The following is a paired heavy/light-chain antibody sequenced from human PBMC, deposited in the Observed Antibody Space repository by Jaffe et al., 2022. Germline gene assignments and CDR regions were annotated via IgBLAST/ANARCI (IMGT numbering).Heavy chain of an antibody. CDR1: GFTFSIST. D-gene: IGHD3-16*01. CDR2: ITRSGDM. V-gene: IGHV3-21*01. Sequence: EVQLVEFGGGLVKPGGSLRLSCATSGFTFSISTMNWVRQAPGKGLEWVSAITRSGDMYYADSVKGRFTISRDNANNSVLLQMNRLSAEDTAVYYCARSLSWGPDSWGQGTLVTVSS. CDR3: ARSLSWGPDS. J-gene: IGHJ4*02.
Light chain of an antibody. J-gene: IGLJ3*02. V-gene: IGLV2-23*02. CDR2: EVR. CDR1: DSDIGSFNL. Sequence: QSALTQPASVSGSPGQSITISCTGSDSDIGSFNLVSWYQQHPGKAPKVIIFEVRRRPSGVSNRFSGSMSGNTASLTISGLQPEDEANYFCCSYAGTYMWVFGGGTTLTVL. CDR3: CSYAGTYMWV.